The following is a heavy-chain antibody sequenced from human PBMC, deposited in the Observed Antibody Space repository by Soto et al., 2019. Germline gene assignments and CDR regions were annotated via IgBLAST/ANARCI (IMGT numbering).Heavy chain of an antibody. CDR3: ARANGIYAWGAAAGKFTDYYMDG. CDR2: IIPILGIA. CDR1: GGTFSSYT. V-gene: IGHV1-69*02. D-gene: IGHD6-13*01. J-gene: IGHJ6*03. Sequence: SVKVSCKASGGTFSSYTISWVRQAPGQGLEWMGRIIPILGIANYAQKFQGRVTITADKSTSTAYMELSSLRSDDTAVYYCARANGIYAWGAAAGKFTDYYMDGPGKGTTVTVSS.